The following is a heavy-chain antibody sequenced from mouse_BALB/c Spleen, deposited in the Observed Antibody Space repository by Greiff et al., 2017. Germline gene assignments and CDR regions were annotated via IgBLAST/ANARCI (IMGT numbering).Heavy chain of an antibody. CDR1: GYSITSDYA. CDR2: ISYSGST. CDR3: ARGGLRRAWFAY. Sequence: EVHLVESGPGLVKPSQSLSLTCTVTGYSITSDYAWNWIRQFPGNKLEWMGYISYSGSTSYNPSLKSQISITRDTSKNQFFLQLNSVTTEDTATYYCARGGLRRAWFAYWGQGTLVTVSA. V-gene: IGHV3-2*02. J-gene: IGHJ3*01. D-gene: IGHD2-2*01.